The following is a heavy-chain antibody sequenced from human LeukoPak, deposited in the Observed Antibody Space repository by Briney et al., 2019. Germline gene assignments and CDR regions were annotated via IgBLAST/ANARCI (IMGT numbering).Heavy chain of an antibody. CDR2: IESDGSRT. J-gene: IGHJ6*02. Sequence: PGGSLRLSCAASGFILSDYWMHWVRQGPGGGLVHVSRIESDGSRTTYAGSVKGRFTVSRDDAKNTMYLQMNSLRAEDTAVYYCARGGHKLDIEATRYYYGVDDWGQGTTVTVSS. V-gene: IGHV3-74*03. D-gene: IGHD5-12*01. CDR1: GFILSDYW. CDR3: ARGGHKLDIEATRYYYGVDD.